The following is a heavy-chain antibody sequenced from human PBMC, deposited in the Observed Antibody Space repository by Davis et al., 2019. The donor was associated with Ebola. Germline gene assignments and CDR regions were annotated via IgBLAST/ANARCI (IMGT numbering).Heavy chain of an antibody. CDR3: ARDRGYELSPLEY. V-gene: IGHV3-21*01. D-gene: IGHD5-12*01. CDR1: GFTFSSYS. J-gene: IGHJ4*02. CDR2: ISSSSSYI. Sequence: PGGSLRLSCAASGFTFSSYSMNWVRQAPGKGLEWVSSISSSSSYIHYGDSVKGRFTISRDHGKNSLYLQMNSLRVEDTAVYYCARDRGYELSPLEYWGQGTLVTVSS.